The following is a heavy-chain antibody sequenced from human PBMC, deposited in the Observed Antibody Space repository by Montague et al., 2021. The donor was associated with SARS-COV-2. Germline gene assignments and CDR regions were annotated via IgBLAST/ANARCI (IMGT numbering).Heavy chain of an antibody. J-gene: IGHJ4*02. Sequence: SETLSLTCTVSGDSLIYFYWSWILQSPGKGLEWIGNIFYRGITNYNPSLKSRVTISVDTSQHQFSLNLSTMTAADTAVYYCVRGGTRTFDYWGQGNLVTVSS. V-gene: IGHV4-59*01. CDR1: GDSLIYFY. CDR3: VRGGTRTFDY. CDR2: IFYRGIT. D-gene: IGHD2-2*01.